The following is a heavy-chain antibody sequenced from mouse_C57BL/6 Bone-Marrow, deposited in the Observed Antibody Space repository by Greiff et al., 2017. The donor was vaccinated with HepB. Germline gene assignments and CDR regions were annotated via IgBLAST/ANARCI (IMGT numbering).Heavy chain of an antibody. CDR2: IYPGDGDT. J-gene: IGHJ4*01. CDR3: ARWYWEDY. D-gene: IGHD4-1*01. CDR1: GYAFSSSW. V-gene: IGHV1-82*01. Sequence: QLQQSGPELVKPGASVKISCKASGYAFSSSWMNWVKQRPGKGLEWIGRIYPGDGDTNYNGKFKGKATLTADKSSSTAYMQLSSLTSEDSAVYFCARWYWEDYWGQGTSVTVSS.